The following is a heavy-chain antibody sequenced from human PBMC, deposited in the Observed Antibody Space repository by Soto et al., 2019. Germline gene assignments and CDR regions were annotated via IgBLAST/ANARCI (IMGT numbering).Heavy chain of an antibody. CDR3: AKTPDMVVATIGNY. CDR2: ISGSGGST. Sequence: PGGSLRLSCAASGFTFSSYAMSWVRQAPGKGLEWVSAISGSGGSTYYADSVKGRFTISRDNSKDTLYLQMNSLRAEDTAVYYCAKTPDMVVATIGNYWGQGTLVTVSS. J-gene: IGHJ4*02. CDR1: GFTFSSYA. V-gene: IGHV3-23*01. D-gene: IGHD5-12*01.